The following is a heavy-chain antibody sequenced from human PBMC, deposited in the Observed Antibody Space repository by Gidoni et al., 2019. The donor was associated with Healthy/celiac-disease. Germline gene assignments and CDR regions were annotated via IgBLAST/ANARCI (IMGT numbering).Heavy chain of an antibody. J-gene: IGHJ3*02. CDR2: SNHSGGT. Sequence: QVQLQQSGAGLLKPSATLSPTCAVYGGSFSGDYWSWLRQPPGKGLEWIGESNHSGGTNYNPSLKSRVTISVDTSKSQFSLKLRSVTSADTAVYYCARGLITTVTTRNAFDIWGQGTMVTVSS. D-gene: IGHD4-17*01. V-gene: IGHV4-34*01. CDR3: ARGLITTVTTRNAFDI. CDR1: GGSFSGDY.